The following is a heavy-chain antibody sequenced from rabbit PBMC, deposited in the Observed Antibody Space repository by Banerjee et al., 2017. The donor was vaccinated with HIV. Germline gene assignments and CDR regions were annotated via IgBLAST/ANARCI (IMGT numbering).Heavy chain of an antibody. J-gene: IGHJ4*01. D-gene: IGHD6-1*01. CDR1: GFSFSSRYW. CDR2: VDAGSSGSA. V-gene: IGHV1S45*01. Sequence: QEQLEESGGDLVKPEGSLTLTCTASGFSFSSRYWICWVRQAPGKGLEWIACVDAGSSGSAHYANWVKSRFTISKTSSTTVTLQMTSLTAADTATYFCARDYAGDAGYGYGPTYFNLWGPGTLVTVS. CDR3: ARDYAGDAGYGYGPTYFNL.